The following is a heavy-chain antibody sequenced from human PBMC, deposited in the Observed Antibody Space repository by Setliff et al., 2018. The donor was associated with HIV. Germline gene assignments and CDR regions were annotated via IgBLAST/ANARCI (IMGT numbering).Heavy chain of an antibody. V-gene: IGHV4-39*01. CDR3: AGEYSSSSPFEY. CDR1: GGSISSHY. J-gene: IGHJ4*02. D-gene: IGHD6-6*01. Sequence: SETLSLTCTVFGGSISSHYWAWIRQPPGKGLEWIGNIYYSGSTYYNPSLKSRVTISVDTSKNQFSLKLSSVTAADTAVYYCAGEYSSSSPFEYWGRGTLVTVSS. CDR2: IYYSGST.